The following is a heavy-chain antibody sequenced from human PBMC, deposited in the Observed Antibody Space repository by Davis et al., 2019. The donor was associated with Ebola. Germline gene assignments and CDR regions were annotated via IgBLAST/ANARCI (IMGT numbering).Heavy chain of an antibody. CDR1: GGSFSGYY. CDR2: IYYSGST. D-gene: IGHD4-17*01. CDR3: ARGGDNGDYVDY. J-gene: IGHJ4*02. Sequence: PGGSLRLSCAVYGGSFSGYYWSWIRQPPGKGLEWIGSIYYSGSTYYNPSLKSRVTISVDTSKNQVPLKLSSVTAADTAVYYCARGGDNGDYVDYWGQGTLVTVSS. V-gene: IGHV4-34*01.